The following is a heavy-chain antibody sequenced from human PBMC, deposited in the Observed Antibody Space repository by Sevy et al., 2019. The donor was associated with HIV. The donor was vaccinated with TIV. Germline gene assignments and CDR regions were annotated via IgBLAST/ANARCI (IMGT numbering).Heavy chain of an antibody. V-gene: IGHV3-33*04. Sequence: GGSLRLACAASGFTFNIYGMHWVRRAPGKGLEWVAVLWKDGHNKFYADSVRGRFTFSRDNSRSTLSLQMDSLRVEDTAVYYCVREKGPFTAFDIWGQGTMVTV. J-gene: IGHJ3*02. CDR2: LWKDGHNK. CDR1: GFTFNIYG. CDR3: VREKGPFTAFDI. D-gene: IGHD3-16*01.